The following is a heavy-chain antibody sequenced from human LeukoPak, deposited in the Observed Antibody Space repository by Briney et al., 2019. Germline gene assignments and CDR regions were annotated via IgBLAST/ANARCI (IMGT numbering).Heavy chain of an antibody. J-gene: IGHJ5*02. V-gene: IGHV3-23*01. D-gene: IGHD3-3*01. CDR1: GFTFSSYA. CDR2: ISGNGGNT. Sequence: GGSLRLSCAASGFTFSSYATSWVRRAPGKGLEWVSTISGNGGNTYYADSVKGRFTISRDNSKNTLYLQMNSLRAEDTAVYYCAKDPDDFWSGSNWFDPWGQGTLVTVSS. CDR3: AKDPDDFWSGSNWFDP.